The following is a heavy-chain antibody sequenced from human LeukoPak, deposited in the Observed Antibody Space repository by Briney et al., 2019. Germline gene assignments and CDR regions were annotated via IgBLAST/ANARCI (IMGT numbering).Heavy chain of an antibody. CDR1: GFNFGTYS. J-gene: IGHJ6*03. D-gene: IGHD6-19*01. V-gene: IGHV3-7*01. CDR2: INQDGSQK. Sequence: PGGSLRLSCAASGFNFGTYSMRWVRQAPGKGLEWVASINQDGSQKYYVDSVKGRFTISKDNAKTSLYLQMNSLRAEDTAVYYCARAVAGIYYYYYYYMDVWGKGTTVTVSS. CDR3: ARAVAGIYYYYYYYMDV.